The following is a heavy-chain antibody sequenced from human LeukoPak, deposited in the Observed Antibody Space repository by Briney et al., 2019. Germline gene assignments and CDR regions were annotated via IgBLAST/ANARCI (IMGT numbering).Heavy chain of an antibody. CDR3: ARGGLYDSSGYYFRY. J-gene: IGHJ4*02. D-gene: IGHD3-22*01. Sequence: XAXGQGLEXXGXXNPNSGGTNYAQKFQGRVTMTRDTSISTAYMELSRLRSDDTAVYYCARGGLYDSSGYYFRYWGQGTLVTVSS. V-gene: IGHV1-2*06. CDR2: XNPNSGGT.